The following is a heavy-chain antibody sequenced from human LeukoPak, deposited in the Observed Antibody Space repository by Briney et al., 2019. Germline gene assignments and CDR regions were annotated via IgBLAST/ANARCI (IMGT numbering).Heavy chain of an antibody. CDR2: IYHSGST. CDR3: ARDSGYLYSGSYYVDY. J-gene: IGHJ4*02. D-gene: IGHD1-26*01. Sequence: SETLSLTCTVSGGSISSSSYYWGWIRQPPGKGLEWIGSIYHSGSTYYNPSLKSRVTISVDTSKNQFSLKLSSVTAADTAVYYCARDSGYLYSGSYYVDYWGQGTLVTVSS. V-gene: IGHV4-39*07. CDR1: GGSISSSSYY.